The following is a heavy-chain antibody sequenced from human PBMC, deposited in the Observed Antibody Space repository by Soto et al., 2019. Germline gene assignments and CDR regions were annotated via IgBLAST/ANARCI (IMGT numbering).Heavy chain of an antibody. CDR2: IIPIFGTA. D-gene: IGHD3-22*01. CDR3: ARGWGYDSNDYYYAY. Sequence: QVQLVQSGAEVKKPGSSVKVSCKASGGTFSSYAISWVRQAPGQGLEWMGGIIPIFGTANYAQKFQGRVTMIADEYTSTVYMEWSSLRSEDTAMYYCARGWGYDSNDYYYAYWGQGTLVIVSS. V-gene: IGHV1-69*01. CDR1: GGTFSSYA. J-gene: IGHJ4*02.